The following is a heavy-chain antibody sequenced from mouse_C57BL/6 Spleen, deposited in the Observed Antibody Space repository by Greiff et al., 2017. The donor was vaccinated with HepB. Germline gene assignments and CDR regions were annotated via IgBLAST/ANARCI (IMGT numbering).Heavy chain of an antibody. CDR3: ARWVTTVVAVDY. CDR2: IYPGDGDT. V-gene: IGHV1-82*01. J-gene: IGHJ2*01. D-gene: IGHD1-1*01. Sequence: VQLQQSGPELVKPGASVKISCKASGYAFSSSWMNWVKQRPGKGLEWIGRIYPGDGDTNYNGKFKGKATLTADKSSSTAYMQLSSLTSEDSAVYCCARWVTTVVAVDYWGQGTTLTVSS. CDR1: GYAFSSSW.